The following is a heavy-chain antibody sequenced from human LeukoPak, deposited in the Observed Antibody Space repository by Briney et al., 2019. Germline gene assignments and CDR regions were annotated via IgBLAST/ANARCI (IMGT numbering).Heavy chain of an antibody. D-gene: IGHD5-24*01. CDR3: ARASDPWLQLT. J-gene: IGHJ5*02. CDR2: IKQDGSEK. Sequence: PGGSLRLSCAASGFTFSNYWMIWVRQAPGKGLEWVGNIKQDGSEKRYADSVGGRFSISRGNAQTSLYLQMNSLRAEDTAVYYCARASDPWLQLTWGQGTLVTVSS. V-gene: IGHV3-7*05. CDR1: GFTFSNYW.